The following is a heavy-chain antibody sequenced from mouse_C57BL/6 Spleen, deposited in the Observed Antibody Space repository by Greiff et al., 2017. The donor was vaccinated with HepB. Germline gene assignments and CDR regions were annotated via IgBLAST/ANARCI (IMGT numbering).Heavy chain of an antibody. D-gene: IGHD1-2*01. CDR2: IYPGSGNT. V-gene: IGHV1-66*01. CDR1: GYSFTSYY. J-gene: IGHJ2*01. CDR3: AREDLGTTAFDY. Sequence: VQRVESGPELVKPGASVKISCKASGYSFTSYYIHWVKQRPGQGLEWIGWIYPGSGNTKYNEKFKGKATLTADTSSSTAYMQLSSLTSEDSAVYYCAREDLGTTAFDYWGQGTTLTVSS.